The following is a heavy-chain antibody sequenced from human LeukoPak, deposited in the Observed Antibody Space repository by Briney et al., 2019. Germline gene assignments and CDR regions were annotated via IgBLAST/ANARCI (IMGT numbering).Heavy chain of an antibody. Sequence: GESLKISCKGSGYTFSSYSMNWVRQAPGKGLEWVSFISSSRSYIYYSDSVKGRFTISRDNAKNSLYLQMNSLRAEDTAVYYCARVHGGYPFDYWGQGTLVTVSS. D-gene: IGHD2-15*01. CDR3: ARVHGGYPFDY. V-gene: IGHV3-21*01. J-gene: IGHJ4*02. CDR2: ISSSRSYI. CDR1: GYTFSSYS.